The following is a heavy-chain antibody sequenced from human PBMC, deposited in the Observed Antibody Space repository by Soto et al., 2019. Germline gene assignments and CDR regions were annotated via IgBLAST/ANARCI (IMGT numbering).Heavy chain of an antibody. J-gene: IGHJ4*02. CDR3: ARDLAKGGGSAGFDY. CDR1: GYTFTVYY. V-gene: IGHV1-2*02. Sequence: QLQLVQSGAEVKKPGASVNVSCKASGYTFTVYYMHWGRQAPGQGLEWMGWINPKSGGTMYPQKFQGRVTMTWDTSISTAYMALTRLRSDDTAVYYCARDLAKGGGSAGFDYWCQGTLVTVSS. CDR2: INPKSGGT. D-gene: IGHD1-26*01.